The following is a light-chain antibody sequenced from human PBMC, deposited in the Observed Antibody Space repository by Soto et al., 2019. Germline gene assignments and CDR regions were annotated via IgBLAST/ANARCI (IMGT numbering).Light chain of an antibody. CDR2: LEGSGSY. Sequence: QSVLTQSSSASASLGSSVKLTCTLSSGHSSYIIAWHQQQPGKAPRYLMKLEGSGSYNKGSGVPDRFSGSSSGADRYLTISHHQFEDEADYYCETWDSNTHTVFGGGTKLTVL. CDR1: SGHSSYI. V-gene: IGLV4-60*02. CDR3: ETWDSNTHTV. J-gene: IGLJ3*02.